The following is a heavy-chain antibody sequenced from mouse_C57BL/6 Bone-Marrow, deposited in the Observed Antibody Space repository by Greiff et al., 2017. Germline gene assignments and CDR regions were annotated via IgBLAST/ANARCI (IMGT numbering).Heavy chain of an antibody. J-gene: IGHJ3*01. CDR3: SKGILWFAY. V-gene: IGHV1-5*01. CDR1: GYTFTSYW. Sequence: EVKLVESGPVLARPGASVKMSCKASGYTFTSYWMHWVKQRHGQGLEWIGAIYPRNGGTSYNQKFKGKATLTAVTSASTAYMELSSLTNVDSAVCYCSKGILWFAYWGQGTLVTVSA. CDR2: IYPRNGGT.